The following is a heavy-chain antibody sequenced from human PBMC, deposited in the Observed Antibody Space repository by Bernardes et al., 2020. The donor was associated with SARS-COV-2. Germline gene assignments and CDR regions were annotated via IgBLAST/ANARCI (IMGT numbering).Heavy chain of an antibody. CDR2: IYWDDDK. CDR1: GFSLSTSGVG. D-gene: IGHD6-13*01. CDR3: AHRRQTIAAAGTHFDY. J-gene: IGHJ4*02. V-gene: IGHV2-5*02. Sequence: YGPPLVKPTQTLTLTCTFSGFSLSTSGVGVGWIRQPPGKALEWLALIYWDDDKRYSPSLKSRLTITKDTSKNQVVLTMTNMDPVDTATYYCAHRRQTIAAAGTHFDYWGQRTLVTVSS.